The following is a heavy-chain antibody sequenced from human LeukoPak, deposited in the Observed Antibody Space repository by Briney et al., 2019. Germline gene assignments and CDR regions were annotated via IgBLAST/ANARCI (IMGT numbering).Heavy chain of an antibody. D-gene: IGHD4-17*01. CDR2: IKTDGSIT. V-gene: IGHV3-74*01. J-gene: IGHJ4*02. Sequence: GGSLRLSCAASGFSLNSYWMHWVRHAPGKGLEWVSGIKTDGSITTYADSVRGRFTISRDNDKNTLYLQMNSLRAEDTAVYYCARDPRISTVLTPFDYWGQGTLVTVSS. CDR1: GFSLNSYW. CDR3: ARDPRISTVLTPFDY.